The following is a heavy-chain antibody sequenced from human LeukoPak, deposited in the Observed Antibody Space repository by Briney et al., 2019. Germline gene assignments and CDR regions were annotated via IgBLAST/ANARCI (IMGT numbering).Heavy chain of an antibody. CDR3: ARVDILRYFDWLLYPLGWFDP. J-gene: IGHJ5*02. D-gene: IGHD3-9*01. CDR1: GGSFSGYY. CDR2: INHSGST. Sequence: SETLSLTCAVYGGSFSGYYWSWIRQPPGKGLEWIGEINHSGSTNYNPSLKSRVTISVDTSKNQFSLKLSSVTAADTAAYYCARVDILRYFDWLLYPLGWFDPWGQGTLVTVSS. V-gene: IGHV4-34*01.